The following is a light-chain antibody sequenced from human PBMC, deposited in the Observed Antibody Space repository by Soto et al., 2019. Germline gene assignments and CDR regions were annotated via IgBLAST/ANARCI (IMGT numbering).Light chain of an antibody. CDR3: CSYVGGSTFEVL. J-gene: IGLJ2*01. CDR2: EGT. CDR1: SSDVGNDNP. V-gene: IGLV2-23*03. Sequence: QYALTQPASVSGPPGQSITISCTGTSSDVGNDNPVSWYQQYPGKAPELMIYEGTKRPSGVSNRFSGSKSGNTASLTISGLQAGDEAIYYCCSYVGGSTFEVLFGGGTKVTVL.